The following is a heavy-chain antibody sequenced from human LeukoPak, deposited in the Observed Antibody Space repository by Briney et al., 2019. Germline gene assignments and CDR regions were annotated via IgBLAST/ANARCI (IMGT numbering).Heavy chain of an antibody. CDR2: ISWNSGSI. CDR1: GFTFDDYA. D-gene: IGHD3-10*01. Sequence: GGSLRLSCAASGFTFDDYAMHWVRQAPGKGLEWVSGISWNSGSIGYADSVKGRFTISRDNAKNSLYLQMNSLRAEDTALYYCAKASPTASGFDYWGQGTLVTASS. CDR3: AKASPTASGFDY. V-gene: IGHV3-9*01. J-gene: IGHJ4*02.